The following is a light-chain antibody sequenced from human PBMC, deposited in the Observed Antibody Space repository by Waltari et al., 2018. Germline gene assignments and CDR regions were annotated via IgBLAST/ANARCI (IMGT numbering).Light chain of an antibody. V-gene: IGLV1-44*01. J-gene: IGLJ1*01. Sequence: QSVLTQPPSASGTPGQRVTIPCSGSSSNIGSNTVTWYQQLPGTAPKLLIYSNNQRPSGVPDRFSGSKSGTSASLAISGLQSEDEADYYCAAWDDSLNGLYVFGTGTKVTAL. CDR3: AAWDDSLNGLYV. CDR1: SSNIGSNT. CDR2: SNN.